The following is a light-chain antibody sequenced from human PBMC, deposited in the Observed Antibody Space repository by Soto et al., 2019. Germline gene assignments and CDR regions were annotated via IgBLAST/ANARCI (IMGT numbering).Light chain of an antibody. CDR3: QHYGGRWT. CDR2: GAS. Sequence: EIVMTQSPATLSVSPGESATLSCRASETVATNLAWYQQKPGQAPRLLISGASTRAAGISDRFRGSGSGTDFTLIINRLEPEDCAVYYCQHYGGRWTFGQGTKVDIK. V-gene: IGKV3-15*01. J-gene: IGKJ1*01. CDR1: ETVATN.